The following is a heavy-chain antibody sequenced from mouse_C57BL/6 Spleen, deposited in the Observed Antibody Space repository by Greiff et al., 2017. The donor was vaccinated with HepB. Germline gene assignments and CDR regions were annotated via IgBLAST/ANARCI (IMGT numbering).Heavy chain of an antibody. CDR2: IDPETGGT. D-gene: IGHD1-1*01. CDR3: TSILLRYPAY. Sequence: VQLQQSGAELVRPGASVTLSCKASGYTFTDYEMHWVKQTPVHGLEWIGAIDPETGGTAYNQKFKGKAILTADKSSSTAYMELRSLTSEDSAVYYCTSILLRYPAYWGQGTLVTVSA. J-gene: IGHJ3*01. CDR1: GYTFTDYE. V-gene: IGHV1-15*01.